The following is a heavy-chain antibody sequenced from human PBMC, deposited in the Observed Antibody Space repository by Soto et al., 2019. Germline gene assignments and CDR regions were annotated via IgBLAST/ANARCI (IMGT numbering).Heavy chain of an antibody. CDR3: TTAPRRYCSSTSCSKWAHDAFNI. D-gene: IGHD2-2*01. CDR2: IKSKTDGGST. J-gene: IGHJ3*02. CDR1: GFTFGNAW. Sequence: GGALRLSCSASGFTFGNAWMRWVRQAPGKGLEWVGRIKSKTDGGSTDYAAPVKGRFTISRDDSKNTLYLQMNTLKTEDTAVYYCTTAPRRYCSSTSCSKWAHDAFNIWGQGSRVTVSS. V-gene: IGHV3-15*01.